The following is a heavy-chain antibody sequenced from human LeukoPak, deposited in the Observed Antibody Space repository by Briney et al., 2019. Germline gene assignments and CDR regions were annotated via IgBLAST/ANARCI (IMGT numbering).Heavy chain of an antibody. J-gene: IGHJ6*04. Sequence: SGTLSLTCAVSGGSISSSNWWSWVRQPPGKGLGWIGEIYHSGSTNYNPSLKSRVTISVDKSKNQFSLKLSSVTAADTAVYYCARGQTVPAATDYYYYGMDVWGKGTTVTVSS. D-gene: IGHD2-2*01. V-gene: IGHV4-4*02. CDR3: ARGQTVPAATDYYYYGMDV. CDR1: GGSISSSNW. CDR2: IYHSGST.